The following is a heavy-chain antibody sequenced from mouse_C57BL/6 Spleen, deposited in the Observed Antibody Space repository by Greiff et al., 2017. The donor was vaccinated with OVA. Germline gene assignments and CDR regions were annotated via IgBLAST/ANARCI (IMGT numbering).Heavy chain of an antibody. CDR3: ARGNYYGSSYWYFDV. J-gene: IGHJ1*03. CDR1: GYTFTSYG. D-gene: IGHD1-1*01. V-gene: IGHV1-81*01. Sequence: VKVVESGAELARPGASVKLSCKASGYTFTSYGISWVKQRTGQGLEWIGEIYPRSGNTYYNEKFKGKATLTADKSSSTAYMELRSLTSEDSAVYFCARGNYYGSSYWYFDVWGTGTTVTVSS. CDR2: IYPRSGNT.